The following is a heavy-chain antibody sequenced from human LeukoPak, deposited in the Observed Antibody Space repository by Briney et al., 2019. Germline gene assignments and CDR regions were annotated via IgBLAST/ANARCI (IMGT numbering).Heavy chain of an antibody. CDR1: GGSISSGGYY. V-gene: IGHV4-30-2*01. CDR2: IYHSGST. J-gene: IGHJ3*02. CDR3: ARDGISSSTKPGAFDI. D-gene: IGHD6-6*01. Sequence: PSETLSLTCTVSGGSISSGGYYWSWIRQPPGKGLEWIGYIYHSGSTYYNPSLKSRVTISVDRSKNQFSLKLSSVTAADTAVYYCARDGISSSTKPGAFDIWGQGTMVTVSS.